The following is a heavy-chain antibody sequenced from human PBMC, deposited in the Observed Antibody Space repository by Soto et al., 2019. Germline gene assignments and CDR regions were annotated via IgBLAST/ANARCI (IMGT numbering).Heavy chain of an antibody. CDR2: IHPNTGGT. CDR3: ASDFRTRGWFRQAGNFAMDV. CDR1: GYPYTNSY. D-gene: IGHD6-19*01. J-gene: IGHJ6*02. Sequence: QVQLVQSGAEVRKPGASVKVSCKASGYPYTNSYMHWVRQAPGQGLEWMGWIHPNTGGTNYAQKLQGLVTMTRDTSVSTVYMELNRLTSDDTAIYFCASDFRTRGWFRQAGNFAMDVWGQGTTVTVS. V-gene: IGHV1-2*02.